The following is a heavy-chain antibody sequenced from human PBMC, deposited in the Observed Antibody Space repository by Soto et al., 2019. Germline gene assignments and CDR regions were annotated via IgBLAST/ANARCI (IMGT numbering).Heavy chain of an antibody. V-gene: IGHV3-23*01. CDR2: IGGRGDNT. D-gene: IGHD2-21*01. Sequence: EVQLLDSGGGLVQPGGSLRLSCTASGFTFSFYAMSWVRQAPGKGLEWVSGIGGRGDNTIYADSVKGRFTISRDNAKDTLDLQMTSLTVDDTVLSYCASRHISKGDHPYWGRGTLVTVAS. CDR1: GFTFSFYA. CDR3: ASRHISKGDHPY. J-gene: IGHJ4*02.